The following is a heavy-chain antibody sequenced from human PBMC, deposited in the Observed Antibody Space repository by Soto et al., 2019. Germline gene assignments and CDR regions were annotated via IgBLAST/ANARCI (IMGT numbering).Heavy chain of an antibody. D-gene: IGHD3-10*01. CDR3: AREYPNFRGVITAFYI. Sequence: QVQLVQSGAEVKKPGASVKVSCKASGYTVTSYGISWVRQAPGQGLDWMGWISAYNGNTNYAQKLQGRVTITPDQSTRKAYMELRSLRSDDTAVYYCAREYPNFRGVITAFYILGQGTIVTVSS. J-gene: IGHJ3*02. V-gene: IGHV1-18*01. CDR1: GYTVTSYG. CDR2: ISAYNGNT.